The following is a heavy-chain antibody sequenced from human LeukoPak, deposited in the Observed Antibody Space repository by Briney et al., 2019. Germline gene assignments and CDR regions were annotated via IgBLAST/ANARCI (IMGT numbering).Heavy chain of an antibody. D-gene: IGHD3-22*01. V-gene: IGHV1-18*01. CDR3: ARDPANDYYDSSGYYSRLDYFDY. CDR2: ISAYNGNT. J-gene: IGHJ4*02. Sequence: VASVKVSCKASGYTFTSYGISWVRQAPGQGLEWMGWISAYNGNTNYAQKLQGRVTMTTDTSTSTAYMELRSLRSDDTAVYYCARDPANDYYDSSGYYSRLDYFDYWGQGTLVTVSS. CDR1: GYTFTSYG.